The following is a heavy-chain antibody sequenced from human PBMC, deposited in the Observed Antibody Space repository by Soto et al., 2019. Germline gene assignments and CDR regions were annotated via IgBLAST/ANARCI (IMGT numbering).Heavy chain of an antibody. CDR1: GFTFSSYA. Sequence: QVQLVESGGGVVQPGRSLRLSCAASGFTFSSYAMHWVRQAPGKGLEWVAGISYDGSNKYYADSVKGRFTISRDNSKNTLYLKMNSLRAEDTAVYYCAREPLYCTNGVCLDYWGQGTLVTVSS. J-gene: IGHJ4*02. D-gene: IGHD2-8*01. CDR2: ISYDGSNK. CDR3: AREPLYCTNGVCLDY. V-gene: IGHV3-30-3*01.